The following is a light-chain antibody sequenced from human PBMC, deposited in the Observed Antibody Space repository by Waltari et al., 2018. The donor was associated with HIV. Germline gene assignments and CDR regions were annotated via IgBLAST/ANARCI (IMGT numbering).Light chain of an antibody. V-gene: IGKV1-5*03. CDR2: RAS. J-gene: IGKJ1*01. CDR1: QSIGSW. Sequence: IQMTQSPSTLPPSLGDKLPITCRASQSIGSWLVWYQQKPGKPPKLLIFRASSLESGVPSRFSGSGSGTEFSFTISSLQADDFATYYCQQYSTLGTFGQGTKVEIK. CDR3: QQYSTLGT.